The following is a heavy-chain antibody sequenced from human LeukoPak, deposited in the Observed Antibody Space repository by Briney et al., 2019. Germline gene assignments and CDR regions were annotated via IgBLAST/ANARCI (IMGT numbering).Heavy chain of an antibody. CDR3: AKARNYYDSSGYRNYGMDV. J-gene: IGHJ6*02. V-gene: IGHV3-30*18. CDR1: GFAFSSYG. D-gene: IGHD3-22*01. CDR2: ISYDGSNK. Sequence: PGGSLRLSCAASGFAFSSYGMNWVRQAPGKGLDWVAVISYDGSNKYYADSVKGRFTISRDNSKNTLYLQMNSLRAEDTAVYYCAKARNYYDSSGYRNYGMDVWGQGTTVTVSS.